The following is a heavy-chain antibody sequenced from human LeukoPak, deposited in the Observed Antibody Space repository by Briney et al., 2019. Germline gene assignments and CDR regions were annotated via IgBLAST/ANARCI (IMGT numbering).Heavy chain of an antibody. CDR3: ARDQTGIAVA. V-gene: IGHV1-69*06. J-gene: IGHJ4*02. D-gene: IGHD6-19*01. Sequence: GASVKVSCKASGGTFSSYAISWVRQAPGHGLEWMGGIIPIFGTATYAQKFQGRVTITADKSTSTAYMELSSLRSEDTAVYYCARDQTGIAVAWGQGTLVTVSS. CDR1: GGTFSSYA. CDR2: IIPIFGTA.